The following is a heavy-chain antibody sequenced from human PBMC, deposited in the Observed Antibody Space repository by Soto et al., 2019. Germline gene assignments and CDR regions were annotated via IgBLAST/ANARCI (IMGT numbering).Heavy chain of an antibody. D-gene: IGHD6-19*01. CDR1: GFTFSTYT. J-gene: IGHJ6*02. CDR2: ISYDGANK. V-gene: IGHV3-30*04. Sequence: QVQLVESGGGVVQPGRSLRLSCAASGFTFSTYTMHWVRQTPGKGLEWVAAISYDGANKYYADSVKGRFTISRDNSKNTLYVQMNSLRAEDTAVYYCASLDRWQVVSHFYGMDVWGQGTTVTVSS. CDR3: ASLDRWQVVSHFYGMDV.